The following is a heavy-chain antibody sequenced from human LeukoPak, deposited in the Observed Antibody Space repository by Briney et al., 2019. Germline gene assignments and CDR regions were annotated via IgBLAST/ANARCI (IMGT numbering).Heavy chain of an antibody. Sequence: KAGGSLRLSCAASGFTFSSYSMNWVRQAPGKGLEWVSSISSSSSYIYYADSVKGRFTISRDNAKNSLYLQMNSLRAEDTAVYYCARSTAPYYDFWSGYYTEGGVGYYFDYWGQGTLVTVSS. J-gene: IGHJ4*02. D-gene: IGHD3-3*01. V-gene: IGHV3-21*01. CDR1: GFTFSSYS. CDR2: ISSSSSYI. CDR3: ARSTAPYYDFWSGYYTEGGVGYYFDY.